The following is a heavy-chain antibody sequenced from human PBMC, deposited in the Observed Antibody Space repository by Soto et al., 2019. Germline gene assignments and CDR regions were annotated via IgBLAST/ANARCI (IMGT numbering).Heavy chain of an antibody. Sequence: LSLTFAVYGGSFSGYYWSWIRQPPGEGLEWIGEINHSGSTNYNPSLKSRVTISVDTSKNQFSLKLSSVTAADTAVYYCARGLSLHKYYYYYGMDVWGQGTTVTVSS. CDR1: GGSFSGYY. J-gene: IGHJ6*02. CDR3: ARGLSLHKYYYYYGMDV. CDR2: INHSGST. V-gene: IGHV4-34*01.